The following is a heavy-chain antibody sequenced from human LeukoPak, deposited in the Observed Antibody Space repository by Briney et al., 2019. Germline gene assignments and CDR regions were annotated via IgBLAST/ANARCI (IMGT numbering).Heavy chain of an antibody. CDR3: ARDYKYAFDN. J-gene: IGHJ4*02. D-gene: IGHD5-24*01. V-gene: IGHV3-48*01. CDR2: IGIDSGNT. Sequence: GGSLRPSCAASGFTVSNYAMNWVRQAPGKGLEWISYIGIDSGNTNYADSVKGRFTISGDKAKNSLYLQMNSLRVEDTAVYYCARDYKYAFDNWGQGTLVTVSS. CDR1: GFTVSNYA.